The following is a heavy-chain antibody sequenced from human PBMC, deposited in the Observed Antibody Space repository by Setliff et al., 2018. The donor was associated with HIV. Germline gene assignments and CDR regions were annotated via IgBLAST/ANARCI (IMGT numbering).Heavy chain of an antibody. Sequence: SETLSLTCTVSGGSISTFYWGWLRQPPGKGLEWIGYIYTSGLTNYVPSLKSRVAISLDTSRNQFSLRLNSVTAADTAVYYCARSPSYRSSWEYYFDYWGQGILVTVSS. CDR1: GGSISTFY. CDR2: IYTSGLT. CDR3: ARSPSYRSSWEYYFDY. D-gene: IGHD6-13*01. V-gene: IGHV4-4*08. J-gene: IGHJ4*02.